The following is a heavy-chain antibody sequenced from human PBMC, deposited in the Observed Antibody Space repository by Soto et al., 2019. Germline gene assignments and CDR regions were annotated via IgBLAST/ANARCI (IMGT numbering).Heavy chain of an antibody. Sequence: SQTLSLTCAISGDSVSSNSAAWNWIRQSPSRGLEWLGRTYYRSKWYNDYAVSVKSRITINPDTSKNQFSLQLNSVTPEDTAVYYCASIYCSSTSCYDAFDIWGQGTMVTVS. V-gene: IGHV6-1*01. J-gene: IGHJ3*02. CDR3: ASIYCSSTSCYDAFDI. D-gene: IGHD2-2*01. CDR2: TYYRSKWYN. CDR1: GDSVSSNSAA.